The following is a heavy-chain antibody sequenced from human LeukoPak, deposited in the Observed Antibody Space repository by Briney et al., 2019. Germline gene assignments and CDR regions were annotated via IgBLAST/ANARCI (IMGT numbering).Heavy chain of an antibody. Sequence: GASVKVSCKASGYTFTGYYMHWVRQAPGQGLEWMGWISAYNGNTNYAQKLQGRVTMTTDTSTSTAYMELRSLRSDDTAVYYCAREGIQLWSTGDWFDPWGQGTLVTVSS. CDR3: AREGIQLWSTGDWFDP. V-gene: IGHV1-18*04. CDR2: ISAYNGNT. CDR1: GYTFTGYY. D-gene: IGHD5-18*01. J-gene: IGHJ5*02.